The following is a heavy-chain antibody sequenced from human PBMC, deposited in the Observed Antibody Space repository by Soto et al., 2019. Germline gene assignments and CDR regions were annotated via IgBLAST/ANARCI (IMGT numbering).Heavy chain of an antibody. Sequence: SVKVSCKASGGTFSSYTISWVRQAPGQGLEWMGRIIPILGIANYAQKFQGRVTITADKSTSTAYMELSSLRSEDTAVYYCARNTVGYYDSSGPGAFDIWGQGTMVTVSS. CDR2: IIPILGIA. V-gene: IGHV1-69*02. CDR1: GGTFSSYT. J-gene: IGHJ3*02. CDR3: ARNTVGYYDSSGPGAFDI. D-gene: IGHD3-22*01.